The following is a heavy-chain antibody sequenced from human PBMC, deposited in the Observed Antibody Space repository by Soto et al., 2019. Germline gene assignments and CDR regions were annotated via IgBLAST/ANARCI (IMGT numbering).Heavy chain of an antibody. CDR1: GDSISSHY. CDR2: IYHSGGT. D-gene: IGHD6-19*01. Sequence: QVQLHESGPGLVKPSETLSLTCTVSGDSISSHYWSWIRQPPGKGLERIGHIYHSGGTRYNPSLRSRVTISVDTSKTQFSLKLRSVTAADTAVYYCAKNVAVAGFCLDPWGQGILVTVSS. V-gene: IGHV4-59*11. J-gene: IGHJ5*02. CDR3: AKNVAVAGFCLDP.